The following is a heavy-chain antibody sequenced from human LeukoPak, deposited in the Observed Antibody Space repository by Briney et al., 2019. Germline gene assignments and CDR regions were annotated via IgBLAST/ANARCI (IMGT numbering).Heavy chain of an antibody. Sequence: GRSLRLSCAASGFTFSSYWMSWVRQAPGKGLEWVANIKQDGSEKYYVDSVKGRFTISRDNAKNSLYLQMNSLRAEDTAVYYCARGQLGYYYGSGSYYNRRGDDYWGQGTLVTVSS. CDR3: ARGQLGYYYGSGSYYNRRGDDY. D-gene: IGHD3-10*01. V-gene: IGHV3-7*01. CDR1: GFTFSSYW. CDR2: IKQDGSEK. J-gene: IGHJ4*02.